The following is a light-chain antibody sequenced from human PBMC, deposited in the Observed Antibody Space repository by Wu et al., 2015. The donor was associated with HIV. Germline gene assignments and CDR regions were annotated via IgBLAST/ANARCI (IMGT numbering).Light chain of an antibody. Sequence: DIQMTQSPSTLSASVGDRVTITCRASQSISNWLAWYQQKPGKAPKLLIYKASHLEGGVPSGFSGSGSGTVFTLTISSLQPEDFATYYCQQYDSYPTFGQGTKVEMK. J-gene: IGKJ1*01. CDR1: QSISNW. CDR2: KAS. CDR3: QQYDSYPT. V-gene: IGKV1-5*03.